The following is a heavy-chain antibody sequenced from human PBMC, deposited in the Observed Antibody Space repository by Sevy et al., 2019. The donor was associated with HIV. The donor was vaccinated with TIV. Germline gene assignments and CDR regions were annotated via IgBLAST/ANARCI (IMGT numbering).Heavy chain of an antibody. V-gene: IGHV3-48*01. CDR3: ARVVWGSYRYDDY. CDR1: GFTFSSYG. J-gene: IGHJ4*02. Sequence: GGSLRLSCAASGFTFSSYGMNWVRQAPGKGLEWISYISGSSSAIYYADSVKGRFTISRDNVGNSLYLKMNSLRAEDTALYYCARVVWGSYRYDDYWGQGTLVTVSS. CDR2: ISGSSSAI. D-gene: IGHD3-16*02.